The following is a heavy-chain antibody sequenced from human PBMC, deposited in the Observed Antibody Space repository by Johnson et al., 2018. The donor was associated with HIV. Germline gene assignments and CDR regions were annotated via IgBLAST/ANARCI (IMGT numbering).Heavy chain of an antibody. CDR3: ARDTPMGGSAFDI. CDR2: ILCGGSDK. J-gene: IGHJ3*02. V-gene: IGHV3-33*08. Sequence: QVQLVESGGGVVQPGRSLRLSCAASGFTFSSYAMHWVRQAPGKGLEWVAFILCGGSDKYCADSAKGRFTISRDNAKNSLYLQMNSLRAEDTAVYYCARDTPMGGSAFDIWGQGTMVTVSS. D-gene: IGHD3-10*01. CDR1: GFTFSSYA.